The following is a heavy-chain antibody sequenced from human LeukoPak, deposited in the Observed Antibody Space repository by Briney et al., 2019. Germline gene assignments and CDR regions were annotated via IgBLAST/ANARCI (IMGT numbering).Heavy chain of an antibody. CDR2: IYHSGST. Sequence: SETLSLTCTVSGGSTSSSSYYWGWIRQPPGKGLEWIGSIYHSGSTYYNPSLKSRVTISVDTSKNQFSLKLSSVTAADTAVYYCARCYDFWSGYPFDYWGQGTLVTVSS. D-gene: IGHD3-3*01. CDR3: ARCYDFWSGYPFDY. CDR1: GGSTSSSSYY. J-gene: IGHJ4*02. V-gene: IGHV4-39*07.